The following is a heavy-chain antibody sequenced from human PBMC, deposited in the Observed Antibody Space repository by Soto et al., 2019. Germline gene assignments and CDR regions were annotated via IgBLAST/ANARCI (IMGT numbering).Heavy chain of an antibody. V-gene: IGHV1-69*13. CDR1: GGTFSSYA. D-gene: IGHD2-8*01. Sequence: GASVKVSCKASGGTFSSYAISWVRQAPGRGLEWMGGIIPIFGTANYAQKFQGRVTITADESTSTAYMELSSLRSEDTAVYYCARVRQDIVLMVYAPRGDDAFDIWGQGTMVTVSS. CDR3: ARVRQDIVLMVYAPRGDDAFDI. J-gene: IGHJ3*02. CDR2: IIPIFGTA.